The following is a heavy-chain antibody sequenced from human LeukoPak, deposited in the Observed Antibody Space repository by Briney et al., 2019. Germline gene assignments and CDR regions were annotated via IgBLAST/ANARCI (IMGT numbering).Heavy chain of an antibody. Sequence: LRLSCAASGFTFSDYYMSWIRQPPGKGLEWIGEINHSGSTNYNPSLKSRVTISVDTSKNQFSLKLSSVTAADTAVYYCARGLGGAKMRDYWGQGTLVTVSS. CDR2: INHSGST. J-gene: IGHJ4*02. CDR3: ARGLGGAKMRDY. D-gene: IGHD1-26*01. CDR1: GFTFSDYY. V-gene: IGHV4-34*01.